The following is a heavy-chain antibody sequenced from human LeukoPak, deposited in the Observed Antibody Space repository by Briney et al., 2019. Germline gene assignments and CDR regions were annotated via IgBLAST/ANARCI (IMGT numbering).Heavy chain of an antibody. V-gene: IGHV3-9*01. D-gene: IGHD5-24*01. CDR2: ISWNSGSI. J-gene: IGHJ4*02. Sequence: GGSLRLSCAASGFTFDDYAMHWVRHAPGKGLEWVSGISWNSGSIGYADSVKGRFTISRDNAKNSLYLQMNSLRAEDTALYYCAKSGRSGWLQLRGLDYWGQGTLVTVSS. CDR1: GFTFDDYA. CDR3: AKSGRSGWLQLRGLDY.